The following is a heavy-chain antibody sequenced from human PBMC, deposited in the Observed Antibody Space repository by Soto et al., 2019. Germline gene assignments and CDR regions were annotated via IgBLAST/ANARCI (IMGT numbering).Heavy chain of an antibody. CDR1: GGTFSSYT. J-gene: IGHJ4*02. CDR3: ARDPSICSSTSCYSPPDY. Sequence: KVSCKASGGTFSSYTFNWVRQAPGQGLEWMGRIIPILDTPNYAQNFQGRVTITADKSTSTAYMELSSLRSEDTAVYYCARDPSICSSTSCYSPPDYWGQGTLVTVSS. V-gene: IGHV1-69*08. D-gene: IGHD2-2*01. CDR2: IIPILDTP.